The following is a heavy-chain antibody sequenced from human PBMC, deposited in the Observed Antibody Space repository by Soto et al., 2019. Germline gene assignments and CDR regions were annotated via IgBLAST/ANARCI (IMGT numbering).Heavy chain of an antibody. V-gene: IGHV3-48*02. CDR1: GFTFSSYS. Sequence: GSLRLSCAASGFTFSSYSMNWVRQAPGKGLEWVSYISSSSSTIYYADSVKGRFTISRDNAKNSLYLQMNSLRDEDTAVYYCASGLFTGYSSSWHLVNWFDPWGQGTLVTVPS. D-gene: IGHD6-13*01. J-gene: IGHJ5*02. CDR2: ISSSSSTI. CDR3: ASGLFTGYSSSWHLVNWFDP.